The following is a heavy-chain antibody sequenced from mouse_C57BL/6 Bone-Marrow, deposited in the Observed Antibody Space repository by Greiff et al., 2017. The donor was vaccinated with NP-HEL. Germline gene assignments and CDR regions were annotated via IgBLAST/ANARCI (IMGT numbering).Heavy chain of an antibody. J-gene: IGHJ1*03. D-gene: IGHD2-2*01. CDR2: IDPSDSYT. Sequence: QVHVKQPGAELVKPGASVKLSCKASGYTFTSYWMQWVKQRPGQGLEWIGEIDPSDSYTNYNQKFKGKATLTVDTSSSTAYMQLSSLTSEDSAVYYCARSRGGYPCDFEVWGTGTTVTVSS. V-gene: IGHV1-50*01. CDR1: GYTFTSYW. CDR3: ARSRGGYPCDFEV.